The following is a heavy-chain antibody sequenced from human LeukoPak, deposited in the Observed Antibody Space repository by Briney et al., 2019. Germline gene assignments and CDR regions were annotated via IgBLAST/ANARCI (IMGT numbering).Heavy chain of an antibody. CDR3: ARDPTYYDILTDSDY. Sequence: GGSLRLSCAASGFTFSSYSMTWVRQAPGKGLEWVSSISSSSSYIYYADSVKGRFTISRDNAKNSLYLQMNSLRAEDTAVYYCARDPTYYDILTDSDYWGQGTLVTVSS. CDR1: GFTFSSYS. V-gene: IGHV3-21*01. D-gene: IGHD3-9*01. J-gene: IGHJ4*02. CDR2: ISSSSSYI.